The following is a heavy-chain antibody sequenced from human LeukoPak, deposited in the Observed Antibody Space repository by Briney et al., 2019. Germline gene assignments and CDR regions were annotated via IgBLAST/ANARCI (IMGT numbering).Heavy chain of an antibody. CDR1: GFTFGSYG. V-gene: IGHV3-23*01. J-gene: IGHJ1*01. CDR2: ITPSADRK. D-gene: IGHD3-22*01. CDR3: AIMHGYYDGSGYWVQ. Sequence: GGSLRLSCTASGFTFGSYGMSWVRQSPGKGLEWLSFITPSADRKSYAASVEGRFTISRDNTKNTLYMQMNSLRDEDTALYYCAIMHGYYDGSGYWVQWGQGTLVTVSS.